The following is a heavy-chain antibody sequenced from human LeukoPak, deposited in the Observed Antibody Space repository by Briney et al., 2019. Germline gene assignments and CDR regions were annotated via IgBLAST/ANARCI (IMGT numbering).Heavy chain of an antibody. CDR1: EFTVSNNY. Sequence: GGSLRLSCAASEFTVSNNYMSWVRQAPGKGLEWVSVIYSGGSTYYADSVKGRFTISRDNSKNTLYLQMNSLRAEDTAVYYCARGLKYSTGWYYFDYWGQGTLVTVSS. V-gene: IGHV3-53*01. CDR2: IYSGGST. D-gene: IGHD6-19*01. CDR3: ARGLKYSTGWYYFDY. J-gene: IGHJ4*02.